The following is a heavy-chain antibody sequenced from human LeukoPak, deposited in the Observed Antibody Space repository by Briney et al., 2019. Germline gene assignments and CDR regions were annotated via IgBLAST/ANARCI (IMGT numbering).Heavy chain of an antibody. D-gene: IGHD6-13*01. J-gene: IGHJ4*02. CDR1: GFTVSSSY. CDR2: ISSAGTT. Sequence: QPGGSLRLSCAASGFTVSSSYMSWVRQAPGKGLEWVSIISSAGTTYYADSVKGRFTISRDNSKNTLYLQVNSLRDEDTAVYYCARDLEAANTYYFDYWGQGTMVTVSS. CDR3: ARDLEAANTYYFDY. V-gene: IGHV3-66*01.